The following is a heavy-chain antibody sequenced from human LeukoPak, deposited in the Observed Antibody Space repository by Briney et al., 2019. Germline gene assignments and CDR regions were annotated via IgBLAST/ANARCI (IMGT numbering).Heavy chain of an antibody. CDR3: ARTTYDSSGYYYYNWYFDL. J-gene: IGHJ2*01. Sequence: NASETLSLTCAVYGGSFSGYYWSWIRQPPGKGLEWIGEINHSGSTNYNPSLKSRVTISVDTSKNQFSLKLSSVTAADTAVYYCARTTYDSSGYYYYNWYFDLWGRGTLVTVSS. V-gene: IGHV4-34*01. CDR2: INHSGST. D-gene: IGHD3-22*01. CDR1: GGSFSGYY.